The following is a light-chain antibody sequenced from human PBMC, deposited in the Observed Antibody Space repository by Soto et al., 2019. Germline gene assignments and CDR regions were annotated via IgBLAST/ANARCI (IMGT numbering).Light chain of an antibody. CDR1: QSISHW. J-gene: IGKJ4*01. Sequence: DIQMTQSPSTLSASVGDRVTITCRASQSISHWLAWYQQKPGKAPKLLIYKASSLESGVPSRFSGSGSGTEFTLTISSLQPDDFATYYCQQYDGYLLTFGGGTKVEIK. CDR3: QQYDGYLLT. V-gene: IGKV1-5*03. CDR2: KAS.